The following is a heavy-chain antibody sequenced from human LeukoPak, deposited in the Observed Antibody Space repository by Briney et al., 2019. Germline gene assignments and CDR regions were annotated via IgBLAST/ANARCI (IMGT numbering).Heavy chain of an antibody. D-gene: IGHD3-10*01. CDR1: GFTFSSYW. J-gene: IGHJ4*02. CDR3: ARGLSGYYYGSGSYYHFDY. CDR2: IKQDGSEK. V-gene: IGHV3-7*03. Sequence: GGSLRLSCAASGFTFSSYWMSWVRQAPGKGLEWVANIKQDGSEKYYVDSVKGRFTISRDNAKNSLYLQMNSLRAEDTAVYYCARGLSGYYYGSGSYYHFDYGGQGTLVTVSS.